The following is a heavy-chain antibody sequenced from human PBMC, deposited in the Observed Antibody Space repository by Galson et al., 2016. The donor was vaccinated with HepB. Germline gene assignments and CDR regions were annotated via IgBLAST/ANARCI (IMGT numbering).Heavy chain of an antibody. J-gene: IGHJ6*02. CDR2: IYFTGGT. CDR3: ARGNEYSSPFYYYYAMVV. CDR1: GGSISSYY. V-gene: IGHV4-59*01. Sequence: SETLSLTCSIFGGSISSYYWTWMRQPPGKGLEWIGNIYFTGGTNYYPSLKSRVTISLDTSRNQFSLKLTSVTAADSALYYCARGNEYSSPFYYYYAMVVWGQGTTVTVSS. D-gene: IGHD6-6*01.